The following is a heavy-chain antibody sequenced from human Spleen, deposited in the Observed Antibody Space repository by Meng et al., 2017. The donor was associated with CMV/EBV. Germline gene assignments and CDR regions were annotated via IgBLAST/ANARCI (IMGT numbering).Heavy chain of an antibody. V-gene: IGHV4-39*07. CDR2: IYHSGST. CDR1: GGSVSSGSYY. J-gene: IGHJ4*02. Sequence: SETLSLTCNVSGGSVSSGSYYWSWIRQPPGKGLEWIGEIYHSGSTNYNPSLKSRVTISVDKSKNQFSLKLSSVTAADTAVYYCARVKEPFQLYGSGSQNYFDYWGQGTLVTVSS. CDR3: ARVKEPFQLYGSGSQNYFDY. D-gene: IGHD3-10*01.